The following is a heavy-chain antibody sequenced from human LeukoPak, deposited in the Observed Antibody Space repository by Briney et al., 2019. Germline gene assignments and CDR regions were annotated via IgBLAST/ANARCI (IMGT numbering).Heavy chain of an antibody. V-gene: IGHV4-30-4*01. Sequence: PSETLSLTCTVSAGSISSVDYYWSWIRQPPEKGLEWIGHIYYSGSTYYKPSLKSRLNISVDTSKNQFSLNLSSVTAADTAVYFCARCIATAASWLDVWGRGTTVTVSS. D-gene: IGHD6-13*01. CDR2: IYYSGST. CDR3: ARCIATAASWLDV. CDR1: AGSISSVDYY. J-gene: IGHJ6*02.